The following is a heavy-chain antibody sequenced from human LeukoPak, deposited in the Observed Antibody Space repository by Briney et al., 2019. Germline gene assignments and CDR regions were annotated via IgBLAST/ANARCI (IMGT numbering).Heavy chain of an antibody. J-gene: IGHJ4*02. D-gene: IGHD6-13*01. CDR1: GGSISSSSYY. CDR3: ARQPGIAAAEVDY. CDR2: IYYSGST. V-gene: IGHV4-39*01. Sequence: ASETLSLTCTVSGGSISSSSYYWGWIGQPPGKGLAWIGSIYYSGSTYYNPSLKSRVTISVDTSKNQFSLKLSSVTAADTAVYYCARQPGIAAAEVDYWRQGTLVTVSS.